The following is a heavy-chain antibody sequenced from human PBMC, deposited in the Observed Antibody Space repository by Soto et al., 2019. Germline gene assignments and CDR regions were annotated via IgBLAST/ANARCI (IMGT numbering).Heavy chain of an antibody. D-gene: IGHD6-13*01. CDR3: ARGVTRTTSWYSDC. CDR2: IHDSGST. V-gene: IGHV4-34*01. Sequence: ALWLTFYVSCSSFSGNYWSWIRQPPGKGLEWIGEIHDSGSTNYNPSLKSRLIISVDTSRNQFSLKLSSVTAADTAVYYCARGVTRTTSWYSDCLGQGTRVPVAS. J-gene: IGHJ4*02. CDR1: CSSFSGNY.